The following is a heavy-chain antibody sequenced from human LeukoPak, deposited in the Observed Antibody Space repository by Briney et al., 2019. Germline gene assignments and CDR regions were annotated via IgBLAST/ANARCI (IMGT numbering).Heavy chain of an antibody. Sequence: SETLSLTCTVSGGSISSYYWSWIRQPPGKGLEWIGYIYYSGSTNYNPSLKSRVTISVDTSKNQFSLKLSSVTAADTAAYYCARLRIPARYCSSTSCYELDYWGQGTLVTVSS. V-gene: IGHV4-59*08. CDR2: IYYSGST. J-gene: IGHJ4*02. CDR1: GGSISSYY. CDR3: ARLRIPARYCSSTSCYELDY. D-gene: IGHD2-2*01.